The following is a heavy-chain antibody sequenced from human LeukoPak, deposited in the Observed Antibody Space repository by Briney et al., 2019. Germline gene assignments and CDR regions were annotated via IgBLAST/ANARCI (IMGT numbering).Heavy chain of an antibody. Sequence: ASVKVSCKASGYTFTSYAMHWVRQAPGQRLEWMGWINAGNGNTKYSRKFQGRVTITRDTSASTAYMELSSLRSEDTAVYYCAIWGLDSSGPAISYNWFDPWGQGTLVTVSS. CDR1: GYTFTSYA. D-gene: IGHD6-19*01. CDR2: INAGNGNT. V-gene: IGHV1-3*01. CDR3: AIWGLDSSGPAISYNWFDP. J-gene: IGHJ5*02.